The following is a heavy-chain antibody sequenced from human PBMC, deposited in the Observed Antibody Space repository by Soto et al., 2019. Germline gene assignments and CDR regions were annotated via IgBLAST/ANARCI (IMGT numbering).Heavy chain of an antibody. J-gene: IGHJ4*02. CDR2: IYYSGST. CDR3: ASEWRDYYFDY. CDR1: GGSISSGGYY. V-gene: IGHV4-31*03. Sequence: QVQLQESGPGLVKPSQILSLTCTVSGGSISSGGYYWSWIRQHPGKGLEWIGYIYYSGSTYYNPSRKSRVTISVDTSKNQFSQKLSSVTAADTAVYYCASEWRDYYFDYWGQGTLVTVSS.